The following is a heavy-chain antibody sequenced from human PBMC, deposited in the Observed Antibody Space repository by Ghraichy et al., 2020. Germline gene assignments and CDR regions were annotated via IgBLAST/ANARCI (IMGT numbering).Heavy chain of an antibody. D-gene: IGHD3-22*01. CDR1: GGTFSSYA. CDR2: IIPIFGTA. Sequence: SVKVSCKASGGTFSSYAISWVRQAPGQGLEWMGGIIPIFGTANYAPKFQGRVTITADESTSTAYMELSSLRSEDTAVYYCARVSSLGMIEDYYYYGMDVWGQGTTVTVSS. J-gene: IGHJ6*02. V-gene: IGHV1-69*13. CDR3: ARVSSLGMIEDYYYYGMDV.